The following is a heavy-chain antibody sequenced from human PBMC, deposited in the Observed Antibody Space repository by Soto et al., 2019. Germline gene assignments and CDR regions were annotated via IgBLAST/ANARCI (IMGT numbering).Heavy chain of an antibody. CDR2: ISSTTNYI. CDR3: ARESEDLTSNFDY. J-gene: IGHJ4*02. Sequence: GGSLRLSCVASGFTFTRYSMNWVRQAPGEGLEWVSSISSTTNYIYYGDSMKGRFTISRDNAKNSLYLEMNSLRAEDTAVYYCARESEDLTSNFDYWGQGTLVTVSS. CDR1: GFTFTRYS. V-gene: IGHV3-21*06.